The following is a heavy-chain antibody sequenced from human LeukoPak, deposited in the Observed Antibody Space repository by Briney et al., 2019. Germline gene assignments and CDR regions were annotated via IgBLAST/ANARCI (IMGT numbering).Heavy chain of an antibody. CDR3: ARVGQVVTATQGGFDY. CDR2: ISAYNGNT. Sequence: ASVKVSCKASGYTFTSYGISWVRQAPGQGLEWMGWISAYNGNTNYAQKLQGRVTMTTDTSTSTACMELRSLRSDDTAVYYCARVGQVVTATQGGFDYWGQGTLVTVSS. J-gene: IGHJ4*02. CDR1: GYTFTSYG. D-gene: IGHD2-21*02. V-gene: IGHV1-18*01.